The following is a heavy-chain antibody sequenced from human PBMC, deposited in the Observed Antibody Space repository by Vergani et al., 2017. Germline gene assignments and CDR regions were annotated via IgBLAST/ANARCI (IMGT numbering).Heavy chain of an antibody. CDR1: NDSVSNTFYY. V-gene: IGHV4-39*01. J-gene: IGHJ5*02. CDR2: IYYSGST. CDR3: TRHWAVVAANSWFDP. Sequence: QVQLQESGPGLVKPSETLSLTCTVSNDSVSNTFYYWGWIRQTPGKGLEWIGSIYYSGSTYYNPSLESRVTMSVDPSKSQFSLKLSSVTAADTTGCYCTRHWAVVAANSWFDPWGQGTLVTVSS. D-gene: IGHD2-15*01.